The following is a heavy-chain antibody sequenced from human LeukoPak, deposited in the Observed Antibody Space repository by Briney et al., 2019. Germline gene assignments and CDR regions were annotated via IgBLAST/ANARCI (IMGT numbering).Heavy chain of an antibody. CDR2: ISPYNGNT. CDR1: GYTFIIYG. J-gene: IGHJ3*02. Sequence: ASVKVSCKASGYTFIIYGISWVRQAPGQGGEWMGWISPYNGNTNYAQKLQARLTMTTDTSTSTASMELRSLRSDDPAVYYCAREGDGRSGEVRAFDIWGQGTMVTVSS. CDR3: AREGDGRSGEVRAFDI. V-gene: IGHV1-18*04. D-gene: IGHD3-10*01.